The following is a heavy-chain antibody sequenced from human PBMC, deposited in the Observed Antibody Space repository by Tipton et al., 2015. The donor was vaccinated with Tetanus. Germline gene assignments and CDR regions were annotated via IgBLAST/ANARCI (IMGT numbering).Heavy chain of an antibody. D-gene: IGHD2-8*01. CDR3: VANDGGLEHGQH. V-gene: IGHV4-39*07. CDR1: GGSISSSNYY. CDR2: IFYSGTT. J-gene: IGHJ1*01. Sequence: TLSLTCTVSGGSISSSNYYWGWIRQPPGKGLEWIGRIFYSGTTNYYPSLKSRVTISVDTSKNQFSLKLSSVTAADTAVYYCVANDGGLEHGQHWGQGTLVTVSS.